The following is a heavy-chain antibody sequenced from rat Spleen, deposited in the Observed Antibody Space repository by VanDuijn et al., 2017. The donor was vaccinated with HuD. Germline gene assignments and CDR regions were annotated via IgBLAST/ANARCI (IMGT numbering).Heavy chain of an antibody. CDR3: TRAWANNYSDY. J-gene: IGHJ2*01. D-gene: IGHD4-6*01. CDR2: IWGDGST. CDR1: GFSLISYA. V-gene: IGHV2-15*01. Sequence: QVQLKESGPGLVQPSQTLSLTCTVSGFSLISYAVNWVRQPPGKGLEWMGGIWGDGSTNYNSALKSRLSISRDTSKSQVFLKVNSLLTEDTAIYFCTRAWANNYSDYWGQGVMVTVSS.